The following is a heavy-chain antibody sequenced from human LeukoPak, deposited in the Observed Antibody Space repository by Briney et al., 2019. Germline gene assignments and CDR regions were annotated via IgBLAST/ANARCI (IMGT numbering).Heavy chain of an antibody. D-gene: IGHD3-10*01. CDR3: AREAAAMVRGVIDFDY. CDR1: GGTFSSYA. Sequence: SVTVSCKASGGTFSSYAISWVRQAPGQGLELMGGIIPIFGTANYAQKFQGRVTITADESTSTAYMELSSLRSEDTAVYDCAREAAAMVRGVIDFDYWGQGTLVTVSS. J-gene: IGHJ4*02. CDR2: IIPIFGTA. V-gene: IGHV1-69*13.